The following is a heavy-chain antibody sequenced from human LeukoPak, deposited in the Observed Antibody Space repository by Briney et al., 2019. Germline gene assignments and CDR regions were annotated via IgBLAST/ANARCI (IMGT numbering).Heavy chain of an antibody. J-gene: IGHJ4*02. Sequence: ASVRVSCMVSGYTLTELSMYWVRQAPGKGLERMGGFDPEDGETIYAQKFQGRVTMTEDTSTDTAYMELSSLRSEDTAVYYCATAKTYYYDSSGYYYFDYWGQGTLVTVSS. CDR1: GYTLTELS. CDR3: ATAKTYYYDSSGYYYFDY. CDR2: FDPEDGET. V-gene: IGHV1-24*01. D-gene: IGHD3-22*01.